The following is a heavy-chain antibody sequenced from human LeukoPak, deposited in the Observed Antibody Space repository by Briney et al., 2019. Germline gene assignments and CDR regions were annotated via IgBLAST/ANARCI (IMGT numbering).Heavy chain of an antibody. V-gene: IGHV1-2*02. CDR3: ARGGLWFGELFDY. CDR2: INPNSGGT. D-gene: IGHD3-10*01. J-gene: IGHJ4*02. Sequence: ASVKVSCKASGYTFTGYYMHWVRQAPGQGLEWMGWINPNSGGTNYAQKFQGRVTTTRDTSISTAYMELSRLRSDDTAVYYCARGGLWFGELFDYWGQGTLVTVSS. CDR1: GYTFTGYY.